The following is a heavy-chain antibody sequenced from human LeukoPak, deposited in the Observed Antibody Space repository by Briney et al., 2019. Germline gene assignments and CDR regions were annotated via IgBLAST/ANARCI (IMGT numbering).Heavy chain of an antibody. V-gene: IGHV3-30*18. J-gene: IGHJ5*02. D-gene: IGHD6-13*01. Sequence: PGRSLRLSCAASGFTFSSYGMHWVRQAPGKGLEWVAVISYDGSNKYYADSVKGRFTNSRDNSKNTLYLQMNSLRAEDTAVYYCAKDGSSSGGFDPWGQGTLVTVSS. CDR3: AKDGSSSGGFDP. CDR1: GFTFSSYG. CDR2: ISYDGSNK.